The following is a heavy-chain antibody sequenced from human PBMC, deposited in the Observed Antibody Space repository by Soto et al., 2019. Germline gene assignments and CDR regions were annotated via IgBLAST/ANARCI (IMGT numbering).Heavy chain of an antibody. CDR2: ISSSSSYI. V-gene: IGHV3-21*01. CDR3: ARVIGGYSYGMNWFDP. D-gene: IGHD5-18*01. CDR1: GFTFSSYS. J-gene: IGHJ5*02. Sequence: EVQLVESGGGLVKPGGSLRLSCAASGFTFSSYSMNWVRQAPGKGLEWVSSISSSSSYIYYADSVKGRFTISRDNAKNSLYLQMNSLRAEDTAVYYCARVIGGYSYGMNWFDPWGQGTLVTVSS.